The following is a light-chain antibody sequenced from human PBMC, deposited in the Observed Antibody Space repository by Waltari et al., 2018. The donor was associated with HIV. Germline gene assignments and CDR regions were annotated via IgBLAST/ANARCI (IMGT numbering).Light chain of an antibody. CDR2: GAS. Sequence: ETVITQSPGALSVSPGERVTLSCRASQNVSNNLAWYQQKPGQPPRLLIYGASDRATDGPARCSGSGSTTEFNLSIAALRSEDLAVYVCQQYNSWPLTLGPGGKVNIK. CDR1: QNVSNN. J-gene: IGKJ3*01. V-gene: IGKV3-15*01. CDR3: QQYNSWPLT.